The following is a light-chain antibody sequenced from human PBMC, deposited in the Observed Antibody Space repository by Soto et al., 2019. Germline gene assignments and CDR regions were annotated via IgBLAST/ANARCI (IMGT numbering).Light chain of an antibody. J-gene: IGKJ5*01. CDR1: QSVLYSSNNKNY. V-gene: IGKV4-1*01. Sequence: DIVMTQSPDSLAVSLGERATINCMSSQSVLYSSNNKNYLAWYQQKPGQPPKLLIYWASTRESVVPDRFSGSGSGTDFTLTISSLQAEDVAVYYCQQYYSTPPTFGQGIRLEIK. CDR3: QQYYSTPPT. CDR2: WAS.